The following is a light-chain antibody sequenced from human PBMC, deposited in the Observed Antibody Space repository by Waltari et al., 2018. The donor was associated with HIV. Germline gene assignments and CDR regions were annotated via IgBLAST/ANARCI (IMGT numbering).Light chain of an antibody. CDR3: QSYDSSLSGVV. J-gene: IGLJ2*01. CDR2: GNT. CDR1: SSNIGAGHD. V-gene: IGLV1-40*01. Sequence: QSLLTQPPSVSRSPRQRLTIACPGGSSNIGAGHDVHWYQQLPGTAPKLLIYGNTNRPSGVPDRFSGSKSGTSASLAITGLQAEDESDYYCQSYDSSLSGVVFGGGTKLTVL.